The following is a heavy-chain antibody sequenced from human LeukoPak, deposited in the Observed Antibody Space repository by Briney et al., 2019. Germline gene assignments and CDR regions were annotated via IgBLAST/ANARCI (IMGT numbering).Heavy chain of an antibody. D-gene: IGHD1-1*01. CDR2: IKQDGSEK. V-gene: IGHV3-7*01. CDR3: AKYKPQYRWDLYYFDY. Sequence: GGSLRLSCAAPGFTFSSYWMRWGRQTPGKGLERVSNIKQDGSEKYYVDSVKGRFTISRDNAKNSLYLQMNSLRAEDTSVYYCAKYKPQYRWDLYYFDYWGQGTLVTVSS. J-gene: IGHJ4*02. CDR1: GFTFSSYW.